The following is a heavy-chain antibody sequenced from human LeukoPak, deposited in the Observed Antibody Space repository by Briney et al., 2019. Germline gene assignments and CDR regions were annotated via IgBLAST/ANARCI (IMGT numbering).Heavy chain of an antibody. Sequence: GGSLRLSCAASGFTFDDYGMSWVRQAPGKGLDWVSGINWNGGSTGYADSVKGRFTISRDNAKNSLYLQMNSLRAEDTALYYCARVGGSGSYFFFDYWGQGTLVTVSS. CDR3: ARVGGSGSYFFFDY. CDR1: GFTFDDYG. V-gene: IGHV3-20*04. D-gene: IGHD3-10*01. CDR2: INWNGGST. J-gene: IGHJ4*02.